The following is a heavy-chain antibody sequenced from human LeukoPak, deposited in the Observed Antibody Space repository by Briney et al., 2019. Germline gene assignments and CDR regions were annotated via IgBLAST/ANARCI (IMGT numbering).Heavy chain of an antibody. J-gene: IGHJ5*02. CDR2: ISAYNGNT. V-gene: IGHV1-18*01. CDR3: ARDKEGIAARPSVWFDP. CDR1: GHTFTSYG. D-gene: IGHD6-6*01. Sequence: ASVKVSCKASGHTFTSYGISWVRQAPGQGLEWMGWISAYNGNTNYAQKLQGRVTMTTDTSTSTAYMELRSLRSDDTAVYYCARDKEGIAARPSVWFDPWGQGTLVTVSS.